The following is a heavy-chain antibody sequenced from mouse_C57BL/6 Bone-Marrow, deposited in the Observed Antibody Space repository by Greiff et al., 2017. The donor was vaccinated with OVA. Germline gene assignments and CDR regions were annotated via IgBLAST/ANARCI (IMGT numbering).Heavy chain of an antibody. J-gene: IGHJ2*01. CDR2: IDPENGDT. CDR1: GFNIKDDY. V-gene: IGHV14-4*01. D-gene: IGHD1-1*01. Sequence: VQLQQSGAELVRPGASVKLSCTASGFNIKDDYMHWVKQRPEQGLEWIGWIDPENGDTEYASKFQGKATITADTSSNTASLQLSSLTSEDTAVYYCTYYYGSSPDYWGQGTTLTVSS. CDR3: TYYYGSSPDY.